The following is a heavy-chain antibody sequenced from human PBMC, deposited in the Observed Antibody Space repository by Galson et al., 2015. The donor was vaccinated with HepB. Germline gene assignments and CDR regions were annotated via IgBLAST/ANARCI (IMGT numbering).Heavy chain of an antibody. J-gene: IGHJ4*02. CDR1: GLTFSSYA. D-gene: IGHD3-10*01. CDR2: ISYDGSNK. V-gene: IGHV3-30*04. Sequence: SLRLSCAASGLTFSSYAMHWVRQAPGKGLEWVAVISYDGSNKYYADSVKGRFTISRDNSKNTLYLQMNSLRAEDTAVYYCARDGRRLLWFGYLGYWGQGTLVTVSS. CDR3: ARDGRRLLWFGYLGY.